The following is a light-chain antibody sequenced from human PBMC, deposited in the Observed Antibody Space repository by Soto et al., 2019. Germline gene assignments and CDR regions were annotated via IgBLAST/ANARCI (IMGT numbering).Light chain of an antibody. J-gene: IGKJ4*01. CDR1: QSVSSN. V-gene: IGKV3-15*01. CDR3: QQYNNWPLT. Sequence: IVLTQSPGTLSLSPGERATLSGRAGQSVSSNLAWHQQKPGQAPRLLIYGASTRATGIPARFSGSGSGTEFTLTISSLQSEDFAVYYCQQYNNWPLTFGGGTKVDIK. CDR2: GAS.